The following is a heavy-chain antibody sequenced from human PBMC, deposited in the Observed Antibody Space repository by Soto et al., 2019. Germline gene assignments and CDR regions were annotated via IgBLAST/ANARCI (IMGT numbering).Heavy chain of an antibody. Sequence: ASVKVSCKTSGDTFTNFGLSWVRQAPGQGLEWMGWIATYNSNRNYAQKFQGRLTLTTDTSTSTAYMELKSLRYDDTAVYYCATVLRGVVNWFDPWRQGTLVTVSS. V-gene: IGHV1-18*01. CDR3: ATVLRGVVNWFDP. CDR2: IATYNSNR. J-gene: IGHJ5*02. CDR1: GDTFTNFG. D-gene: IGHD3-10*01.